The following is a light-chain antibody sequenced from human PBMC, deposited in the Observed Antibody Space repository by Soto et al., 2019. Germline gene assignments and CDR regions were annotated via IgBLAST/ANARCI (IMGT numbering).Light chain of an antibody. CDR3: VSCDNSLSGRV. J-gene: IGLJ3*02. CDR1: SSNTGSNY. Sequence: QSVLTQPPSASGTPGQRVTISCSGSSSNTGSNYVYWYQQFPGTAPKLLIYSNDKRPSGVPDRFSGSKSGTSASLAISGLRSEDEADYYCVSCDNSLSGRVFGGGTKLTVL. V-gene: IGLV1-47*02. CDR2: SND.